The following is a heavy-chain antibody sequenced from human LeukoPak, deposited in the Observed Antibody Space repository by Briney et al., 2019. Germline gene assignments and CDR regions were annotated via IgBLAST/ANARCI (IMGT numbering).Heavy chain of an antibody. CDR2: ISSSSSYI. J-gene: IGHJ4*02. CDR3: ARSVPYNGYDYDY. V-gene: IGHV3-21*01. D-gene: IGHD5-12*01. Sequence: GGSLRLSCAASGFTFSSYSMNWVRQAPGKGLEWVSSISSSSSYIYYADSVKGRFTISRDNAKNSLYLQMNSLRAEDTAVYYCARSVPYNGYDYDYWGQGTLVTVSS. CDR1: GFTFSSYS.